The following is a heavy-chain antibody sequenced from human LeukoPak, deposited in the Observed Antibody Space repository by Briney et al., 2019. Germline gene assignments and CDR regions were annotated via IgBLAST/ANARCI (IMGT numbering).Heavy chain of an antibody. D-gene: IGHD6-19*01. J-gene: IGHJ6*02. CDR2: IYSGGST. CDR1: GFTVSSSY. V-gene: IGHV3-53*04. Sequence: GGSLGLSCAASGFTVSSSYMTWVRQAPGKGLEWVSLIYSGGSTYYADSVKGRFTISRHNLKNTVDLQMNSLRAEDTAVYYCARDSSGWANYYYYGMDVWGRGTTVTVSS. CDR3: ARDSSGWANYYYYGMDV.